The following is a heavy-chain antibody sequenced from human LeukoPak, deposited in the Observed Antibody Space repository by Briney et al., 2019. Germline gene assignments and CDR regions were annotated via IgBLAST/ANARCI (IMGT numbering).Heavy chain of an antibody. Sequence: PSETLSLTCTVSGGSISSGGYYWSWIRQHPGKGLEWIGYIYYSGSTYYNPSLKSRVTISVDTSKNQFSLKLSSVTAADTAVYYCARENDYYYDSSGYAFDIWGQGTMVTVSS. J-gene: IGHJ3*02. V-gene: IGHV4-31*03. CDR3: ARENDYYYDSSGYAFDI. CDR1: GGSISSGGYY. D-gene: IGHD3-22*01. CDR2: IYYSGST.